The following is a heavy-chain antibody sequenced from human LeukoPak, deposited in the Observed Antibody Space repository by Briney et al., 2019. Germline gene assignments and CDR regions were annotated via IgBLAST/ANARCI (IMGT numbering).Heavy chain of an antibody. CDR1: GFTVSTNY. D-gene: IGHD3-22*01. Sequence: PGGSLRLSCAASGFTVSTNYMNWVRQAPGKGLEWVAVIYTAGTTHYADSVKGRFTISRHNSQNTVHLQMNSLRVDDTAVHYCARDGYYDDNSGYWRLEAFDIWGQGTLVTVSS. CDR2: IYTAGTT. CDR3: ARDGYYDDNSGYWRLEAFDI. J-gene: IGHJ3*02. V-gene: IGHV3-53*04.